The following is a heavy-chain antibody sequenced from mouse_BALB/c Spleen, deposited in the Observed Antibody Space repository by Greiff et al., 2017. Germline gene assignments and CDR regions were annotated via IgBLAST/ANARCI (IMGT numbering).Heavy chain of an antibody. J-gene: IGHJ4*01. CDR1: GFSLTSYG. CDR2: IWAGGST. CDR3: ARDGHYYAMDY. Sequence: QVQLKESGPGLVAPSQSLSITCTVSGFSLTSYGVHWVRQPPGKGLEWLGVIWAGGSTNYNSALMSRLSISKDNSKSQVFLKMNSLQTDDTAMYYCARDGHYYAMDYWGQGTSVTVSS. V-gene: IGHV2-9*02.